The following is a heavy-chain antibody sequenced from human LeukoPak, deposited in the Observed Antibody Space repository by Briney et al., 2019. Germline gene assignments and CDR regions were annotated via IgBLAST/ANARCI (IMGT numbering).Heavy chain of an antibody. J-gene: IGHJ4*02. CDR1: GFTFSSYG. D-gene: IGHD3-10*01. CDR2: IWYDGSNK. Sequence: PGRSLRLSCAASGFTFSSYGMHWVRQAPGKGLEWVAVIWYDGSNKYYADSVKGRFTISRDNSKNTLYLQMNSLRAEDTAVYYCARAGPMVRGVIYYWGQGTLVTVSS. V-gene: IGHV3-33*01. CDR3: ARAGPMVRGVIYY.